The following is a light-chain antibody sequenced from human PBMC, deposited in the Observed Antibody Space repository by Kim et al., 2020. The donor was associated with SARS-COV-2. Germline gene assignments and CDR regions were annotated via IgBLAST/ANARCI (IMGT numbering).Light chain of an antibody. J-gene: IGKJ1*01. CDR3: QQYNSYPWT. CDR1: LRISRW. Sequence: SVGDRVTLTCRVSLRISRWLALYQRKPGKAPRSLIFEAPTLEGGVPSRFIGRESGTEFTLTISSLQPDDFETYSCQQYNSYPWTFVQGTTVDI. CDR2: EAP. V-gene: IGKV1-5*01.